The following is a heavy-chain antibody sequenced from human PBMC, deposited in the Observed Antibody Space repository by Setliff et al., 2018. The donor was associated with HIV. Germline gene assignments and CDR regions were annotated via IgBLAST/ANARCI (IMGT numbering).Heavy chain of an antibody. CDR1: GFTFSTYS. J-gene: IGHJ4*02. V-gene: IGHV3-48*04. Sequence: GGSLRLSCAASGFTFSTYSMNWVRQAPGKGLEWVSSISSSGGTIYYADSVKGRFTISRDNAKKSLYLQMNSLRADDTAVYYCARAFSGYYFDYWGQGTLVTVSS. D-gene: IGHD3-3*01. CDR3: ARAFSGYYFDY. CDR2: ISSSGGTI.